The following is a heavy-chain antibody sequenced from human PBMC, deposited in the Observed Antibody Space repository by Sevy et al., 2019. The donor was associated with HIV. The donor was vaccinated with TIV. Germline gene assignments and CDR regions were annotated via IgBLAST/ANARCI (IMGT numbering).Heavy chain of an antibody. CDR3: SKDFTGYNGMDV. CDR2: ISYDGRNK. J-gene: IGHJ6*02. Sequence: GGYLRLSCAVSGIIFTTSGMHWVRQAPGKGLEWVAVISYDGRNKFYGDSVKGRFTISRDNSKNRLYLQMNSLRVEDMAVYYCSKDFTGYNGMDVWGQGTMVTVSS. V-gene: IGHV3-30*18. CDR1: GIIFTTSG. D-gene: IGHD3-9*01.